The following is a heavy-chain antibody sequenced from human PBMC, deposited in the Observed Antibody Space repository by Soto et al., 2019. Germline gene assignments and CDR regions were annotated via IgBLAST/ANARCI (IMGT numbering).Heavy chain of an antibody. Sequence: QVQLVQSGAEVKKPGASVKVSCKASGYTISGYYMHWVRQAPGQGLEWMGWINPNSGGTNYAQKFQGRVTMTRDTSITTAYMELRRLTSDDTAVYYCASGHQWLTTNDAFDIWGQGTMVTVSS. V-gene: IGHV1-2*02. CDR3: ASGHQWLTTNDAFDI. CDR2: INPNSGGT. CDR1: GYTISGYY. D-gene: IGHD6-19*01. J-gene: IGHJ3*02.